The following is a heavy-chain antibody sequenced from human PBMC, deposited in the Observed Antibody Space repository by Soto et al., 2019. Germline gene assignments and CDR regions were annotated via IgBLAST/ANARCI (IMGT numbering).Heavy chain of an antibody. D-gene: IGHD1-26*01. CDR3: ETANNTSPFDF. CDR1: GCHFPDSA. V-gene: IGHV1-58*01. Sequence: SVKVSSKDSGCHFPDSAVQWVRQARGQRLEWIGRIVVDSGNPKSAQRFTERVTLSWEMSTTTAFIELRSRSSEDTAVYYCETANNTSPFDFWGLGTLVPVS. CDR2: IVVDSGNP. J-gene: IGHJ4*02.